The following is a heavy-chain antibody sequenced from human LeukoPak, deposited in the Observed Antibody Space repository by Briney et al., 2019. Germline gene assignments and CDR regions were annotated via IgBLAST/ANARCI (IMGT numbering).Heavy chain of an antibody. D-gene: IGHD6-13*01. V-gene: IGHV4-4*07. J-gene: IGHJ3*02. CDR1: GGSISSYY. CDR3: ATHSSSWYGGAFDT. Sequence: SETLSLTCTVSGGSISSYYWSWIRQPAGKGLEWIGRIYTSGSTNYNPSLKSRVTMSVDTSKNQFSLKLSSVTAADTAVYYCATHSSSWYGGAFDTWGQGTMVTVSS. CDR2: IYTSGST.